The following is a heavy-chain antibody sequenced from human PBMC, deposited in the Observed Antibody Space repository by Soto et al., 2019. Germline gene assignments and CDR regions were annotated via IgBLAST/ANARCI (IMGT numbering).Heavy chain of an antibody. CDR1: GESISSSSYY. CDR2: IYYSGRT. J-gene: IGHJ4*02. V-gene: IGHV4-39*01. CDR3: ARQRTTVVTQAYFDH. Sequence: SETLSLTCIVSGESISSSSYYWGWIRQPPGKGLEWIGSIYYSGRTYYNPSYKSRVTISIDTSKNQFSLKLSSVTATDTAVYYCARQRTTVVTQAYFDHWGQGALVTVSS. D-gene: IGHD2-21*02.